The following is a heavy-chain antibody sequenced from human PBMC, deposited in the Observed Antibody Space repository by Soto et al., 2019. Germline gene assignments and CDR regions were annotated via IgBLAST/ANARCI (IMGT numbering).Heavy chain of an antibody. D-gene: IGHD3-3*01. CDR3: ARDGGDFWSGYYGGVYYYMDV. CDR2: ISSSSSYI. CDR1: GFTFSSYS. J-gene: IGHJ6*03. Sequence: GGSLRLSCAASGFTFSSYSMNWVRQAPGKGLEWVSSISSSSSYIYYADSVKGRFTISRDNAKNSLYLQMNSLRAKDTAVYYCARDGGDFWSGYYGGVYYYMDVWGKGTTVTVSS. V-gene: IGHV3-21*01.